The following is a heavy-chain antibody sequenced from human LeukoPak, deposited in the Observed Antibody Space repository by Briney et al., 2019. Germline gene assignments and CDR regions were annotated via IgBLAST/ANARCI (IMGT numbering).Heavy chain of an antibody. J-gene: IGHJ4*02. CDR2: IYYSGST. D-gene: IGHD6-13*01. Sequence: PSETLSLTCTVSGGSISSYYWSWIRQPPGKGLEWIGYIYYSGSTNYNPSLKSRVTISVDRSKNQFSLKLSSVTAADTAVYYCARGSAAGRVDYFDYWGQGTLVTVSS. CDR1: GGSISSYY. CDR3: ARGSAAGRVDYFDY. V-gene: IGHV4-59*12.